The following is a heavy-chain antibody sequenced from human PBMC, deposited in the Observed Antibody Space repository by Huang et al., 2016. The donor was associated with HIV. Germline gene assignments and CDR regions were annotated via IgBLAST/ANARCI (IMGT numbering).Heavy chain of an antibody. Sequence: QVRLEPWGEGVVKPSDTLSLTCAVYGASFTTYFWSWIRQSPVKGLQWIGEIKLGGPSMYTPVFQSRVIMSVDTPKNQFSLSLRDMTAADAAIYYGARLPTPSYYDTRSLSPVEEDFFYFNMDLWGRGTPVSVSS. CDR3: ARLPTPSYYDTRSLSPVEEDFFYFNMDL. CDR1: GASFTTYF. CDR2: IKLGGPS. D-gene: IGHD3-9*01. V-gene: IGHV4-34*02. J-gene: IGHJ6*03.